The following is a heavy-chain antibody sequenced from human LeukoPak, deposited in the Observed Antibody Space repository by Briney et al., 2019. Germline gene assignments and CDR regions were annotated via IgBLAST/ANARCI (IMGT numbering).Heavy chain of an antibody. Sequence: SETLSLTCTVSGGSISSSSYYWGWNRQPPGKGLEWIGSTYYSGSTYYNPSLKSRVTISVDTSKNQFSLKLSSVTAADTAVYYCARGRREYSYGQNYYYYYMDVWGKGTTVTVSS. J-gene: IGHJ6*03. D-gene: IGHD5-18*01. CDR1: GGSISSSSYY. V-gene: IGHV4-39*07. CDR2: TYYSGST. CDR3: ARGRREYSYGQNYYYYYMDV.